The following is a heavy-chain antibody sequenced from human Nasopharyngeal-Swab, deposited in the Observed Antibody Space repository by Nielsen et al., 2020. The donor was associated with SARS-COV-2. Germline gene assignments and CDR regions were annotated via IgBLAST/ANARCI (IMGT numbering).Heavy chain of an antibody. J-gene: IGHJ4*02. CDR3: ARGTYYDILTGYSYFDY. D-gene: IGHD3-9*01. Sequence: GGSLRLSCAASGFTFSNYWMHWVRQAPGKGLVWVSRINSDGSSTNYADSVKGRFTISRDNAKNTLYLQMNSLRAEDTAVYYCARGTYYDILTGYSYFDYRGQGTLVTVSS. CDR1: GFTFSNYW. CDR2: INSDGSST. V-gene: IGHV3-74*01.